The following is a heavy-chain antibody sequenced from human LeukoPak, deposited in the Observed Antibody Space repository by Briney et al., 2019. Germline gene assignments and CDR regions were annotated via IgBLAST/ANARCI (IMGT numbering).Heavy chain of an antibody. V-gene: IGHV3-11*01. CDR1: GFTFSEKD. J-gene: IGHJ3*02. Sequence: GGSLRLSCEASGFTFSEKDMNWIRQAPGKGLEWLSSISAGGSSTRYADSVKGRFTISRDDAKNSLFLQMDSLRVEDTGIYYCTREWTPHHPFDIWGQGAKVTVAS. CDR2: ISAGGSST. CDR3: TREWTPHHPFDI. D-gene: IGHD3/OR15-3a*01.